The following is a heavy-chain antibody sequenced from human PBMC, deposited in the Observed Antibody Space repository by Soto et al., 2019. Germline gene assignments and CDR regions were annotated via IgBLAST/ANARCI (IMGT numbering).Heavy chain of an antibody. J-gene: IGHJ6*02. V-gene: IGHV1-69*01. CDR2: SIPIFGTA. Sequence: SVKVSCKASGGTFNNYPITWVRPAPGQGLEWMGGSIPIFGTANYAQKFQGRVTTSVDESTSTAYMELSSLRSEDTAVYYCSRGRGYSGYDHYDYCDMDVWGQGTTVTVSS. CDR3: SRGRGYSGYDHYDYCDMDV. D-gene: IGHD5-12*01. CDR1: GGTFNNYP.